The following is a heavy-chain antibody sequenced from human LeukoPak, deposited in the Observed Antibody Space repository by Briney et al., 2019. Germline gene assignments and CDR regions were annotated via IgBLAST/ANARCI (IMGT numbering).Heavy chain of an antibody. CDR3: ATGVYGSGSYDYYYYMDV. CDR1: GYTFTNYG. J-gene: IGHJ6*03. Sequence: GASVKVSCKASGYTFTNYGISWVRQAPGQGLEWMGWISAYNGNTNYAQKFQGRVTMTEDTSTDTAYMELSSLRSEDTAVYYCATGVYGSGSYDYYYYMDVWGKGTTVTISS. V-gene: IGHV1-18*01. CDR2: ISAYNGNT. D-gene: IGHD3-10*01.